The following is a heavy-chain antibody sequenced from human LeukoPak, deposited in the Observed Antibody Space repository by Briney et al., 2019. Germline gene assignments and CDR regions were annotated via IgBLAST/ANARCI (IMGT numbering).Heavy chain of an antibody. CDR2: ISSSSSTI. CDR1: GFTFSSYS. J-gene: IGHJ3*02. Sequence: GGSLRLSCAASGFTFSSYSMNWVRQAPGKGLEWVSYISSSSSTIYYADSVKGRFSISRDNAKKSVHLQMISLRAEDTAVYYCARGRVGQWLVDAFDIWGQGTMVTVSS. D-gene: IGHD6-19*01. CDR3: ARGRVGQWLVDAFDI. V-gene: IGHV3-48*04.